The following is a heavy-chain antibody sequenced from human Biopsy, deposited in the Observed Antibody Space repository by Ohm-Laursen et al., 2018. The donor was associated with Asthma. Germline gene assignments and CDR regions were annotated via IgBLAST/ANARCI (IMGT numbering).Heavy chain of an antibody. CDR2: ISNDGSSK. Sequence: SLRLSCAASGFAVSRDHMFWVRQAPGKGLEWVALISNDGSSKYYADSVKGRFTISRDISKNTLYLQMNSLRAEDTAVYYCARSDCGSGGYCYIPFYFWGQGTLVTVSS. V-gene: IGHV3-30*03. CDR3: ARSDCGSGGYCYIPFYF. D-gene: IGHD2-21*02. CDR1: GFAVSRDH. J-gene: IGHJ4*02.